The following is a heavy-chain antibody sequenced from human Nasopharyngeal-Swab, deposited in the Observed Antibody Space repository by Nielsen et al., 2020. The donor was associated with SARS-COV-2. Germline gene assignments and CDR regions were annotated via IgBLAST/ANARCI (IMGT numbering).Heavy chain of an antibody. CDR2: LYYTGRS. Sequence: SETLSLTCTVSGCSISSSSYYWGWIRQPPGQGLEWIGSLYYTGRSYYNPSLKTRVTIYGDSSKNQFSLMLTSVTAADTAVYYCAREAEDCSSASCYAAPFDSWGQGTLVTVSS. CDR3: AREAEDCSSASCYAAPFDS. D-gene: IGHD2-2*01. J-gene: IGHJ4*02. CDR1: GCSISSSSYY. V-gene: IGHV4-39*02.